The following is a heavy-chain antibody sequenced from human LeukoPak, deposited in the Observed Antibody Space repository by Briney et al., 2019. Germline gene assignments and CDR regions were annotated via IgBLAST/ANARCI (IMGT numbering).Heavy chain of an antibody. V-gene: IGHV3-21*01. J-gene: IGHJ4*02. CDR2: ISGSGSYK. CDR3: ARNSEAY. Sequence: GGSLRLSCAASGFTFSTYNMNWVRQAPGKGLEWVSFISGSGSYKFYADSVKGRFTISRDSAKNSLYLQMNSLRAEDTAVYYCARNSEAYWGQGTLVTVSS. D-gene: IGHD2-21*01. CDR1: GFTFSTYN.